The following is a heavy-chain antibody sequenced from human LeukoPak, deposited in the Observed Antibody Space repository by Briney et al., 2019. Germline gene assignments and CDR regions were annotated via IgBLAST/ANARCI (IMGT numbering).Heavy chain of an antibody. J-gene: IGHJ3*01. D-gene: IGHD1-26*01. CDR1: GFTFSSYG. V-gene: IGHV3-23*01. Sequence: PGGTLRLSCAASGFTFSSYGMSWVRQAPGKGLEWVSAISGSGGSTYYADSVKGRFTISRDNSKNTLYLQMNSLRAEDTAVYYCAKQQGAPALRALDVWGQGTMVTVSS. CDR2: ISGSGGST. CDR3: AKQQGAPALRALDV.